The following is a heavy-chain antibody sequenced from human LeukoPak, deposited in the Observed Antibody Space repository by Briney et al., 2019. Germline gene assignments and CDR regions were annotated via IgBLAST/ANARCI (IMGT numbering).Heavy chain of an antibody. J-gene: IGHJ4*02. CDR3: AKALGGYYPLDY. CDR1: GFTFSTYW. D-gene: IGHD3-22*01. Sequence: GGSLRLSCAASGFTFSTYWMSWVRQAPGKGLEWVANIKPDGSEKYYVDSLKGRFTISRDNAKNSLYVQMNSLRAEDTAVYYCAKALGGYYPLDYWGQGTLVTVSS. V-gene: IGHV3-7*01. CDR2: IKPDGSEK.